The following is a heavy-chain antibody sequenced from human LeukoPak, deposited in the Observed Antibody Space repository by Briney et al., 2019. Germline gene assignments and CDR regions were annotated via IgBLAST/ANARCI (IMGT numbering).Heavy chain of an antibody. CDR1: GDSFSSNY. Sequence: PSETLSLTCTVSGDSFSSNYWSWIRQPAGKTLEWIGRIYTSGSTNYNPSLKSRITMSVDTSNNQLSLKLRSVTAADTAVYYCGRIHRRADSSGYYYEDWYFDLWGRGTLVTVSS. D-gene: IGHD3-22*01. CDR2: IYTSGST. CDR3: GRIHRRADSSGYYYEDWYFDL. J-gene: IGHJ2*01. V-gene: IGHV4-4*07.